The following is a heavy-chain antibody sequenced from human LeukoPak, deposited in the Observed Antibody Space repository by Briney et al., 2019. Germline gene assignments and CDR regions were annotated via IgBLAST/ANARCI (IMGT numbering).Heavy chain of an antibody. V-gene: IGHV3-23*01. Sequence: PGGSLRLSCVASGYTFASYAMSWVRQAPGKGLEWVSALNSIGDSTYYADSVKGRFTISRDNSKNTLYLQMNSLRAEDTAMYYCAQYYYDTSAYEHYSGQGTLVTVSS. D-gene: IGHD3-22*01. CDR2: LNSIGDST. CDR3: AQYYYDTSAYEHY. J-gene: IGHJ4*02. CDR1: GYTFASYA.